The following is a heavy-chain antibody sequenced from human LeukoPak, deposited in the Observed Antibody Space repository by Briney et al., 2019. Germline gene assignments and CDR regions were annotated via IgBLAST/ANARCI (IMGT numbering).Heavy chain of an antibody. V-gene: IGHV3-49*04. J-gene: IGHJ4*02. Sequence: GGSLRLSCTASGFTFGIYAMSWVRQAPGKGLEWVGFIRSKAYGVTTEYAASVKGRFTTSRDDSKSIAYLQMNSLKTEDTAVYYCTSGIVGYWGQGTLVTVSS. CDR3: TSGIVGY. CDR2: IRSKAYGVTT. D-gene: IGHD3-10*01. CDR1: GFTFGIYA.